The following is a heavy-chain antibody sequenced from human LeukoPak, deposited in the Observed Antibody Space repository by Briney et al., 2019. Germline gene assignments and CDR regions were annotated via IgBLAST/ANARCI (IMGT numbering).Heavy chain of an antibody. Sequence: SETLSLTCAVYGGSFSAYYWSWIRQPPGKGLEWIGEINHSGNSNYNPSLKSRVTISVDTSKNQFSLKLSSVTAADTAIYYCARQGIRYGSETYYMRGWFDPWGQGTLVTVSS. D-gene: IGHD3-10*01. J-gene: IGHJ5*02. CDR2: INHSGNS. CDR1: GGSFSAYY. V-gene: IGHV4-34*01. CDR3: ARQGIRYGSETYYMRGWFDP.